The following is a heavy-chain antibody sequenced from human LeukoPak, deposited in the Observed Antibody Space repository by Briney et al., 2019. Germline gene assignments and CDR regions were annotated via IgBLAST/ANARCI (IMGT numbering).Heavy chain of an antibody. D-gene: IGHD6-19*01. CDR3: AKVGYSSGFGMDV. V-gene: IGHV3-23*01. CDR1: GFTFSSYA. Sequence: GGSLRLSCAASGFTFSSYAMSWVRQAPGKGLEWVSAISGSGGSTYYADSVKGRFTISRDNSKNTLYLQMNSPRAEDTAVYYCAKVGYSSGFGMDVWGKGTTVTVSS. CDR2: ISGSGGST. J-gene: IGHJ6*04.